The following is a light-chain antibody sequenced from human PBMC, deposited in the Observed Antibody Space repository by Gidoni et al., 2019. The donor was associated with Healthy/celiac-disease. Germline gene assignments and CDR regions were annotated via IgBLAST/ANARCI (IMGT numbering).Light chain of an antibody. Sequence: DLQMTQSPSSLSASVGDRVTITCQASQDISNYLNWYQQKPGKAPKLLIYDASNLETGVPSRFSGSGSGTDFTFTISSLQPEDIATYYCQQYDNPLFTFXPXTKVDIK. V-gene: IGKV1-33*01. CDR1: QDISNY. CDR2: DAS. CDR3: QQYDNPLFT. J-gene: IGKJ3*01.